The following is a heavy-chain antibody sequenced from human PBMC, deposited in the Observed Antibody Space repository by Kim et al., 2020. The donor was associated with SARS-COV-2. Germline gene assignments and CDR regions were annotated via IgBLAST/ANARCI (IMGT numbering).Heavy chain of an antibody. CDR1: GGRGSGVV. CDR3: ARAYNPQGGVVGPWGY. Sequence: GGSLRLSCAVSGGRGSGVVMNWARQAPGKGLEWVAGMSYDGGNKLYADSVKGRFTISRDNSNNTLSLQMDSLRLEDTAVYFCARAYNPQGGVVGPWGYWGQGTLVAVSS. J-gene: IGHJ4*02. CDR2: MSYDGGNK. V-gene: IGHV3-30-3*01. D-gene: IGHD3-16*01.